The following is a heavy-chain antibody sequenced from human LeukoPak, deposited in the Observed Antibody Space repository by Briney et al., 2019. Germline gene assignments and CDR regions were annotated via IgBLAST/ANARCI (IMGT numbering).Heavy chain of an antibody. V-gene: IGHV3-23*01. D-gene: IGHD6-19*01. Sequence: GGSLRLSCAVSGLTSSTYATSYAMTWVRQAPGKGLEWVSGISGSGGSTYYAESVKGRFTISRDNFKNTLYLQMNSLSDDDTAIYYCAKGATSGWLLYWFDPWGQGTLVTVSS. CDR3: AKGATSGWLLYWFDP. CDR1: GLTSSTYATSYA. J-gene: IGHJ5*02. CDR2: ISGSGGST.